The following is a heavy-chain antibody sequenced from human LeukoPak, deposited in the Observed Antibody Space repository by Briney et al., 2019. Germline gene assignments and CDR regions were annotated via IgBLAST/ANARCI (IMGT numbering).Heavy chain of an antibody. CDR2: IKRDGSER. V-gene: IGHV3-7*01. D-gene: IGHD5-24*01. CDR1: RLRYIDYW. CDR3: GRHGYSYVYSLDY. Sequence: PGGSLRHSSAPTRLRYIDYWMCSLRQALGKGLEWVASIKRDGSERNYVDSVKGRFVISRDNAKNSVYLQLNSLRAEDTAVYYCGRHGYSYVYSLDYWGQGTLVTVSS. J-gene: IGHJ4*02.